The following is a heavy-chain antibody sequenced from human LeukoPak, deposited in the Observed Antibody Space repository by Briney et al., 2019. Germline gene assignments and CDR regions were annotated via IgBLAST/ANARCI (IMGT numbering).Heavy chain of an antibody. CDR1: GLTFSSYG. CDR3: AKAVYGSGSYGDY. J-gene: IGHJ4*02. Sequence: GRSLRLSCAAPGLTFSSYGMHWVRQAPGKGLEWVAIMSYDGSNKYYADSVKGRFTISRDNSKNTLYLQMNSLRAEDTAVYYCAKAVYGSGSYGDYWGQGTLVTVSS. V-gene: IGHV3-30*18. D-gene: IGHD3-10*01. CDR2: MSYDGSNK.